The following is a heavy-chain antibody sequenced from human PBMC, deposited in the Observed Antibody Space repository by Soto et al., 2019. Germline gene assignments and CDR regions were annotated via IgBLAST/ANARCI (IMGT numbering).Heavy chain of an antibody. D-gene: IGHD2-2*01. V-gene: IGHV3-30*18. Sequence: GGSLRLSCAASGFNFSAYGIHWVRQAPGKGLEWVSIISYDGAYKYYADSVKGRFTISRDNSKNTLYLQMNSLRAEDTAVYYCAKNKYQLFNYRLDVWGQGTTVTVSS. J-gene: IGHJ6*02. CDR3: AKNKYQLFNYRLDV. CDR2: ISYDGAYK. CDR1: GFNFSAYG.